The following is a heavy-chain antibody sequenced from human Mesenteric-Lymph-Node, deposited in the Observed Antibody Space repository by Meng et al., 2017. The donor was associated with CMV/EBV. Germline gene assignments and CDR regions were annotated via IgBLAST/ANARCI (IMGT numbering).Heavy chain of an antibody. Sequence: GGSLRLSCAASGFTFSSYAMSWVRQMPGKGLEWMGIIYPGNSDTRYSPSFQGQVSISADKSISTAYLQWSSLKASDTAIYYCAIDYDGNHAFDIWGQGTMVTVSS. CDR3: AIDYDGNHAFDI. CDR1: GFTFSSYA. J-gene: IGHJ3*02. V-gene: IGHV5-51*01. CDR2: IYPGNSDT. D-gene: IGHD4-17*01.